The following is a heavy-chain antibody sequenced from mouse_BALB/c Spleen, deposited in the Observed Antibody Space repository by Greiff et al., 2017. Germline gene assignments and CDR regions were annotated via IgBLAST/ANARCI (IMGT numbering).Heavy chain of an antibody. CDR2: IYPGDGDT. CDR1: GYAFSSSW. Sequence: QVQLQQSGPELVKPGASVKISCKASGYAFSSSWMNWVKQRPGQGLEWIGRIYPGDGDTNYNGKFKGKATLTADKSSSTAYMQLSSLTSVDSAVYFCARLYGDYWGQGTTLTVSS. CDR3: ARLYGDY. D-gene: IGHD2-10*02. J-gene: IGHJ2*01. V-gene: IGHV1-82*01.